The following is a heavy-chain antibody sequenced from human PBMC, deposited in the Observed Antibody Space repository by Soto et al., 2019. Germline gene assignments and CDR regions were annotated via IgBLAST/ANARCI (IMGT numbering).Heavy chain of an antibody. J-gene: IGHJ4*02. CDR1: GGTFSSYA. CDR2: IIPIFGTA. D-gene: IGHD2-21*02. Sequence: SVKVSCKASGGTFSSYAISWVRQAPGQGLEWMGGIIPIFGTANYAQKFQGRVTITADESTSTAYMELSSLRSEDTAVYYCAILSPPPHCGGDCPHFNFDYWGQGTLVTVSS. V-gene: IGHV1-69*13. CDR3: AILSPPPHCGGDCPHFNFDY.